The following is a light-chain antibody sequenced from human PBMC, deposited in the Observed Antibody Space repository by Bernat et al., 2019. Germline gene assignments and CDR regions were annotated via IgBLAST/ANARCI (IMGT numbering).Light chain of an antibody. CDR1: SSDTGAGYD. CDR3: QSFDSSLSSSV. J-gene: IGLJ3*02. V-gene: IGLV1-40*01. Sequence: QPVLTQPPSVSGAPGQRVTISCTGTSSDTGAGYDVQWFQQFPGAAPKLLIYGNKHRPSGVPDRFSGSTSGTSASLAITGLQADDEADYYCQSFDSSLSSSVFGGGTKLTVL. CDR2: GNK.